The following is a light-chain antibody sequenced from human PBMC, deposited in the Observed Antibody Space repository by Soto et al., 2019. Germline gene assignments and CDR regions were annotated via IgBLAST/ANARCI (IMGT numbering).Light chain of an antibody. Sequence: QSVLTQPPSVSGAPGQRVTISCTGSSSNIGAGYDVHWYQQLPGTAPKLPIYGNSNRTSGVPDRFSGSKSGTSASLAITGLQAEDEADYYCQSYDSSLSGVVFGGGTQLTVL. CDR3: QSYDSSLSGVV. CDR2: GNS. CDR1: SSNIGAGYD. V-gene: IGLV1-40*01. J-gene: IGLJ2*01.